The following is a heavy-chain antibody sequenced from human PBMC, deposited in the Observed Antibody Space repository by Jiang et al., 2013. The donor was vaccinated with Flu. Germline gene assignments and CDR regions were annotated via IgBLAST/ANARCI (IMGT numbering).Heavy chain of an antibody. CDR3: ASCCRDGYS. CDR1: GYTFTSYA. V-gene: IGHV1-3*01. J-gene: IGHJ4*02. CDR2: INPGNGNT. Sequence: GAEVKKPGASVKVSCKASGYTFTSYAIHWVRQAPGQRLEWMGWINPGNGNTKYSQRLQGRVTITSDTSASTAYMELNSLRSEDTAVYYCASCCRDGYSWGQGTLVTGLL. D-gene: IGHD5-24*01.